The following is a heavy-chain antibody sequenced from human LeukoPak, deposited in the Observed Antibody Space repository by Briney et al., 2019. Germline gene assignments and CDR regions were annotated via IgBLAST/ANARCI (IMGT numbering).Heavy chain of an antibody. Sequence: PVGSLRLSCAASGFTFSSYAMSWVRQAPGKGLEWVSAIRGCGGSTYYAASVKGRVTISRDNSKNTLYLQMNSLRAEDTAVYYCAKGYRPMIVVVITPDAFDIWGQGTMVTVSS. J-gene: IGHJ3*02. CDR2: IRGCGGST. D-gene: IGHD3-22*01. CDR3: AKGYRPMIVVVITPDAFDI. CDR1: GFTFSSYA. V-gene: IGHV3-23*01.